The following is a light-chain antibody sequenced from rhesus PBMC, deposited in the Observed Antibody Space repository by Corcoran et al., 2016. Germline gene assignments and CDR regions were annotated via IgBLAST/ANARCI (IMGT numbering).Light chain of an antibody. CDR2: ASS. CDR3: LQHNSYPFT. Sequence: DIQMTQSPSSLSASVGDTVTITCRASQGISSYLNWFQQKPGTAPKLLIYASSRLESGGPSRFSGSGSGTELPLTISSLQPEDFAAYYCLQHNSYPFTFGPGTKLDIK. CDR1: QGISSY. J-gene: IGKJ3*01. V-gene: IGKV1-28*01.